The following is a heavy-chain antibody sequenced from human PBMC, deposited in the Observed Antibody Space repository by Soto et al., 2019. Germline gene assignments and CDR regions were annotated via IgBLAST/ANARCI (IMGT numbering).Heavy chain of an antibody. D-gene: IGHD6-19*01. Sequence: SVPTLVNHTQTLTLTCTFSGFSLSTSGVGVGWIRQPRGKALEWLALIYWDDDKRYSPSLKSRLTITKDTSKNQVVLTMTNMDPVDTATYYCEQRVQWLATDDQFDPWGQGTLVTVSS. V-gene: IGHV2-5*02. CDR1: GFSLSTSGVG. CDR2: IYWDDDK. J-gene: IGHJ5*02. CDR3: EQRVQWLATDDQFDP.